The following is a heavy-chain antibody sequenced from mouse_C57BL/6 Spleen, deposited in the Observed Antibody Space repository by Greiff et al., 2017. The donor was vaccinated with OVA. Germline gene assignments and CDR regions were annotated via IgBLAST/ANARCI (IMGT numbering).Heavy chain of an antibody. CDR3: ARSGVYDFLWFAY. V-gene: IGHV1-26*01. Sequence: VQLQQSGPELVKPGASVKISCKASGYTFTDYYMNWVKQSHGKSLEWIGDINPNNGGTSYNQKFKGKATLTVDKSSSTAYMELRSLTSEDSAVYYCARSGVYDFLWFAYWGQGTLVTVSA. CDR1: GYTFTDYY. D-gene: IGHD2-4*01. CDR2: INPNNGGT. J-gene: IGHJ3*01.